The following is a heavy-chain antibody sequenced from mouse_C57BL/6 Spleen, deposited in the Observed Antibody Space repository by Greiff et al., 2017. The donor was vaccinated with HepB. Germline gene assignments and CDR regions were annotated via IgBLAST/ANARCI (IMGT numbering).Heavy chain of an antibody. CDR2: IDPETGGT. Sequence: QVQLKQSGAELVRPGASVTLSCKASGYTFTDYEMHWVKQTPVHGLEWIGAIDPETGGTAYNQKFKGKAILTADKSSSTAYMELRSLTSEDSAVYYCAYYYGSGFAYWGQGTLVTVSA. CDR1: GYTFTDYE. CDR3: AYYYGSGFAY. D-gene: IGHD1-1*01. J-gene: IGHJ3*01. V-gene: IGHV1-15*01.